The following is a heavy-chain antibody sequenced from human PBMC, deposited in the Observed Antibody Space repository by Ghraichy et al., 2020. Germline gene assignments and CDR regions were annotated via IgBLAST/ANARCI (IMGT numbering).Heavy chain of an antibody. CDR1: GLTFSCCG. J-gene: IGHJ4*02. Sequence: GGSLRLSCEGSGLTFSCCGMHWVRQAPGKGLEWVALIAFDGSNKFYIDSVKGRFSISRDNSTNTLYLQMNSLRVEDTAIYYCANFVGSEPTGRFDNWGQGTRVTVSS. CDR2: IAFDGSNK. CDR3: ANFVGSEPTGRFDN. V-gene: IGHV3-30*02. D-gene: IGHD2-15*01.